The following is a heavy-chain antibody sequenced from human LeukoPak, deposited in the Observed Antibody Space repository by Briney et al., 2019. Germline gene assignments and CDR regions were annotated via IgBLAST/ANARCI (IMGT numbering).Heavy chain of an antibody. Sequence: GGSLRLSCAASGFSVSSNYMNWGRQAPGKGLEWVSYISSSGSTIYYAEFVKGRFTISRDNAKNSLYLQMNSLRAEDTAVYYCARKGGYGLDFDYWGQGVLVTVSS. CDR1: GFSVSSNY. J-gene: IGHJ4*02. D-gene: IGHD5-18*01. CDR2: ISSSGSTI. V-gene: IGHV3-48*03. CDR3: ARKGGYGLDFDY.